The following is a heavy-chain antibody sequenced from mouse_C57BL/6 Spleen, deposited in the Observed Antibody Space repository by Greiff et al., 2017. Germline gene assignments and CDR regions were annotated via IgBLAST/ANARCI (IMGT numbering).Heavy chain of an antibody. CDR1: GYTFTDYN. V-gene: IGHV1-18*01. J-gene: IGHJ4*01. Sequence: VQLQQSGPELVKPGASVKIPCKASGYTFTDYNMHWVKQSHGKSLEWIGDINPNNGGTIYNQKFKGKATLTVDKASSTAYMELRSQTSEDTAVYYCGGRIWDYYDLGYWGQGASVTVSS. CDR2: INPNNGGT. CDR3: GGRIWDYYDLGY. D-gene: IGHD3-3*01.